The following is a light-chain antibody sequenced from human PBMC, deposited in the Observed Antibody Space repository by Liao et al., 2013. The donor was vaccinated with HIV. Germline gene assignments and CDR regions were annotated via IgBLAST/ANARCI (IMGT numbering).Light chain of an antibody. CDR2: YDG. CDR3: QAWDSTSPWV. CDR1: NIGTKS. V-gene: IGLV3-21*01. J-gene: IGLJ3*02. Sequence: SYVLTQPPSVSVAPGETARITCGGNNIGTKSVHWYQQRPGQAPVLVIYYDGDRPSGIPERFSGSNSGDTATLTISGTQAVDEADYFCQAWDSTSPWVFGGGTKLTVL.